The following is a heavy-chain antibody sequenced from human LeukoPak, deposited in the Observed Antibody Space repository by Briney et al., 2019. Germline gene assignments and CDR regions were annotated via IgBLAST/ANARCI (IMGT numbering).Heavy chain of an antibody. CDR2: ISSSSSYI. V-gene: IGHV3-21*01. CDR3: AREEEQLWFFDY. J-gene: IGHJ4*02. Sequence: GGSLRLSCAASGFIFSDSWMHWVRQAPGKGLEWVSSISSSSSYIYYADSVKGRFTISRDNAKNSLYLQMNSLRAEDTAVYYCAREEEQLWFFDYWGQGTLVTVSS. D-gene: IGHD5-18*01. CDR1: GFIFSDSW.